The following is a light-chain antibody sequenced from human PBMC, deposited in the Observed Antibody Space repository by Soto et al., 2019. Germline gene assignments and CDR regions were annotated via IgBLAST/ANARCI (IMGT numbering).Light chain of an antibody. Sequence: DIVMTQSPLSLPVTPGEPASISCRSSQSLLYSNGYNYLGWYLQKPGQSPQLLIYLGSNRASGVPDKFSGSGSGTDFTLKISRVQAEDVGFYYCMQGLQTPWTFGQGTKVEIK. J-gene: IGKJ1*01. V-gene: IGKV2-28*01. CDR1: QSLLYSNGYNY. CDR3: MQGLQTPWT. CDR2: LGS.